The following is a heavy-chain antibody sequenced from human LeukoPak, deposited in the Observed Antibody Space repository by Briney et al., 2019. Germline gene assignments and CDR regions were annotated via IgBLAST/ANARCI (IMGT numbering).Heavy chain of an antibody. D-gene: IGHD6-6*01. J-gene: IGHJ4*02. CDR1: GGSISSSSYY. CDR3: ARGPGGSSSSDFDY. CDR2: LYTSGST. V-gene: IGHV4-61*02. Sequence: PSETLSLTCTVSGGSISSSSYYWGWIRQPAGKGLEWIGRLYTSGSTNYNPSLKSRVTISVDTSKNQFSLKLSSVTAADTAVYYCARGPGGSSSSDFDYWGQGTLVTVSS.